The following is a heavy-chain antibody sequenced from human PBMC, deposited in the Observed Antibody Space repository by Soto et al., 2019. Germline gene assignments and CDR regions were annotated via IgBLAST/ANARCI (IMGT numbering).Heavy chain of an antibody. D-gene: IGHD3-16*01. CDR2: TNEDGSII. CDR1: GFTFSSYW. V-gene: IGHV3-74*01. CDR3: TRDMGGGGGY. Sequence: GGSLRLSCAASGFTFSSYWMHWVRQAPGKGLVWVSRTNEDGSIINYADSVKGRFTISRDNAKNTLYLEMNSLRVEDTAVYYCTRDMGGGGGYWGPGTLVTVSS. J-gene: IGHJ4*02.